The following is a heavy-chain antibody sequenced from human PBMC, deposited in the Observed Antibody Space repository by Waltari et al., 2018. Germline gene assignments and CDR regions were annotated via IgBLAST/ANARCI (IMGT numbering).Heavy chain of an antibody. D-gene: IGHD3-16*02. V-gene: IGHV4-39*07. CDR2: INYRGTT. CDR3: AKDPYTNMYRYYYYGMDV. J-gene: IGHJ6*02. CDR1: GGSISNGDYY. Sequence: QLQLQESGPGLVKPSETLSLTCTVSGGSISNGDYYWAWIRQPPGKGLEGIGTINYRGTTYYNSSLRSRGTMSVDTSKNQFSLKLSSVTAADTAVYYCAKDPYTNMYRYYYYGMDVWGRGTTVTVSS.